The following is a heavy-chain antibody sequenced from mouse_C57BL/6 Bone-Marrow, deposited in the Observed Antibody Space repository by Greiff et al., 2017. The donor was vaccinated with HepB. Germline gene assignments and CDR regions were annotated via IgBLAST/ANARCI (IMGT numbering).Heavy chain of an antibody. CDR3: AREGEGFAY. CDR2: ISFSGST. J-gene: IGHJ3*01. V-gene: IGHV3-1*01. Sequence: EVMLVESGPGMVKPSQSLSLTCTVTGYSITSGYDWHWIRHFPGNKLEWMGYISFSGSTNYNPSLKSRISITHDTSKNHFFLKLNSVTTEDTATYYCAREGEGFAYWGQGTLVTVSA. CDR1: GYSITSGYD.